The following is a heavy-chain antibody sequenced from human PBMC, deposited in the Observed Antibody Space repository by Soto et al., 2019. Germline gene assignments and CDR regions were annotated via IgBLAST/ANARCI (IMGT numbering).Heavy chain of an antibody. Sequence: QVDLVESGGGVVQPGKSLTLSCATSGFTFSEDAMHWVRQAPGKGLEWVAVIWYDGSKKHYADSVKGRFTISRDNSKNTLFLQMNILTAEDTAVYWCARDGRYTAMFSGFDYWGQGTLVTVSS. CDR2: IWYDGSKK. J-gene: IGHJ4*02. CDR1: GFTFSEDA. V-gene: IGHV3-33*01. CDR3: ARDGRYTAMFSGFDY. D-gene: IGHD5-18*01.